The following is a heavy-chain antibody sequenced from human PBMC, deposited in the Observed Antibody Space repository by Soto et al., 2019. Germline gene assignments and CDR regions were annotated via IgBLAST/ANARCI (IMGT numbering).Heavy chain of an antibody. J-gene: IGHJ4*02. D-gene: IGHD6-13*01. Sequence: ASGKVSCKAAGGTFSSDAISWVRQAPGQGLEWMGGIIPIFGTANYAQKFQGRVTITADKSTSTAYMELSSLRSEDTAVYYCARSDLYSSSWDYWGQGTLVTVSS. CDR1: GGTFSSDA. CDR3: ARSDLYSSSWDY. V-gene: IGHV1-69*06. CDR2: IIPIFGTA.